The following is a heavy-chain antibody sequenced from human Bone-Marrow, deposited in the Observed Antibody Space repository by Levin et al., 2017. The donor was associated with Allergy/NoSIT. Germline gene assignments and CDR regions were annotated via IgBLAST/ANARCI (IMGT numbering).Heavy chain of an antibody. CDR1: GASMRDNF. Sequence: KSSETLSLTCTVSGASMRDNFWTWLRQPAGKGLEWIGRIYNSGNTYYNPSLKSRVSLSLDLSKNQFSLTLGSVTAADTAVYYCGRVVDDSSAHYYVVSWGQGTLVTVSS. J-gene: IGHJ4*02. CDR2: IYNSGNT. V-gene: IGHV4-4*07. CDR3: GRVVDDSSAHYYVVS. D-gene: IGHD3-22*01.